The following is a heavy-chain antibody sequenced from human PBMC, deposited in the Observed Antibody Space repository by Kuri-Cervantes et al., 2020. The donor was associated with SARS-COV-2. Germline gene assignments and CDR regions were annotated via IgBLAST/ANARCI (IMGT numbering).Heavy chain of an antibody. CDR2: IYYSGNT. D-gene: IGHD6-13*01. Sequence: SETLSLTCTVSGGSIGRRNYYWGWIRQPPGKGLEWIGNIYYSGNTYYNPSLSSRVTISEDTSKNQFSLKLSSVTAADTAVYYCATGYSSRGGFDPWGQGTLVTVSS. CDR3: ATGYSSRGGFDP. V-gene: IGHV4-39*01. J-gene: IGHJ5*02. CDR1: GGSIGRRNYY.